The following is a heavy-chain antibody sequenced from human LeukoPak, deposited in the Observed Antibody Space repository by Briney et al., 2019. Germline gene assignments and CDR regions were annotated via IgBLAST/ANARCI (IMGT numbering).Heavy chain of an antibody. J-gene: IGHJ4*02. CDR1: GFTFSSYS. Sequence: GGSLRLSCAASGFTFSSYSMNWVRQAPGKGLEWVSSISSSSSYIYYADSVKGRFAISRDNAKNSLYLQMNSLRAEDTAVYYCARDLGVVMYYFDYWGQGTLVTVSS. V-gene: IGHV3-21*01. CDR3: ARDLGVVMYYFDY. CDR2: ISSSSSYI. D-gene: IGHD3-3*01.